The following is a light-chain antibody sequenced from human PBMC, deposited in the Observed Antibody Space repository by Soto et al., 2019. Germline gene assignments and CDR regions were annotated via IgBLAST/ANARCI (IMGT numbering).Light chain of an antibody. V-gene: IGLV1-40*01. J-gene: IGLJ2*01. CDR2: GNS. CDR1: SSNIGAGYD. CDR3: QSYDTSLSGYVV. Sequence: VLTQPPSVSGAPGQRVTISCTGSSSNIGAGYDVHWYQQLPGTAPKLLIYGNSNRPSGVPDRFSGSKSGTSASLAITGLQAEDEADYYCQSYDTSLSGYVVFGGGTKLTVL.